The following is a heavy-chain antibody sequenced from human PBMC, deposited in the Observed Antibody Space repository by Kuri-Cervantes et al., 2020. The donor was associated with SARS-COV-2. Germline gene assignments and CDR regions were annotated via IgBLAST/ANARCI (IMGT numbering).Heavy chain of an antibody. J-gene: IGHJ4*02. V-gene: IGHV4-59*01. CDR1: GGSISRYY. CDR2: IYYTGTT. D-gene: IGHD6-19*01. CDR3: ARYSSGWYYFDY. Sequence: SETLSLTCTVSGGSISRYYWSWLRQTPEKGLEWIGYIYYTGTTIYNPSLKSRVTISIDTSENQFSLELSSVTAADTAVYYCARYSSGWYYFDYWGQGTLVTVSS.